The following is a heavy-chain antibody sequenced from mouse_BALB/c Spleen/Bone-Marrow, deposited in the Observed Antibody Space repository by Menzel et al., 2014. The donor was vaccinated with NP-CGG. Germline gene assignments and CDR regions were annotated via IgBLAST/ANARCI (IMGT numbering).Heavy chain of an antibody. Sequence: VQLKESGGGLVQPGGSLKLSCAASGFTFSSYGMSWVRQTPDKRLELVATINSNGGSTYYPDSVKGRFTISRDNAKNTLYLQMSSLKSEDTAMYYXXRXYYGSSYAMDYWGQGTSVTVSS. CDR2: INSNGGST. V-gene: IGHV5-6-3*01. CDR3: XRXYYGSSYAMDY. D-gene: IGHD1-1*01. CDR1: GFTFSSYG. J-gene: IGHJ4*01.